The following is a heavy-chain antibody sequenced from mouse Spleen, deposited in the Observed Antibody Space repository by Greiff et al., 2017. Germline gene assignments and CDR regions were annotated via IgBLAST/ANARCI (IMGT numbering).Heavy chain of an antibody. V-gene: IGHV7-3*01. CDR3: ARLLRRDYYFDY. J-gene: IGHJ2*01. CDR1: GFTFTDYY. Sequence: EVKLVESGGGLVQPGGSLSLSCAASGFTFTDYYMSWVRQPPGKALEWLGFIRNKANGYTTEYSASVKGRFTISRDNSQSILYLQMNALRAEDSATYYCARLLRRDYYFDYWGQGTTLTVSS. D-gene: IGHD1-1*01. CDR2: IRNKANGYTT.